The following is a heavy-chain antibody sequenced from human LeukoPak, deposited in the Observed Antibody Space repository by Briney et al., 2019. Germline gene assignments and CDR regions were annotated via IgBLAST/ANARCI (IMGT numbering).Heavy chain of an antibody. Sequence: ASVKVSCKASGYTFTNYGINWVRQAPGQGLQWMGWMSTYNGNTNYAQKLQGRVTMTTDTSTSTAYMELRSLTSDDTAVYYCVRGPPTGGFEYWGQGTLVTVSS. V-gene: IGHV1-18*01. CDR2: MSTYNGNT. D-gene: IGHD1-14*01. CDR1: GYTFTNYG. J-gene: IGHJ4*02. CDR3: VRGPPTGGFEY.